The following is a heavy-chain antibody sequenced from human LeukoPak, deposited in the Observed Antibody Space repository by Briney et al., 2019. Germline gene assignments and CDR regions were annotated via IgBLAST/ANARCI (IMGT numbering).Heavy chain of an antibody. V-gene: IGHV3-11*04. CDR3: ASTVAGTFLPPDHYGMDV. D-gene: IGHD6-19*01. Sequence: NPGGSLRLSCAASGFTFNDYYMNWIRQAPGKGLEWVSYISGSGSTIYYADSVRGRFTISRDNAKNTVYLQMNSLRAEDTAVYYCASTVAGTFLPPDHYGMDVWGQGTTVTVSS. CDR2: ISGSGSTI. J-gene: IGHJ6*02. CDR1: GFTFNDYY.